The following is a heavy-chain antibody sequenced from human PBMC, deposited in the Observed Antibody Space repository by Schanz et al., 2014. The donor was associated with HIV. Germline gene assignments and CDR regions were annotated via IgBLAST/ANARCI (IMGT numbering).Heavy chain of an antibody. V-gene: IGHV1-2*02. D-gene: IGHD3-22*01. J-gene: IGHJ2*01. CDR2: INPNSGGT. CDR1: GGTFSSYG. CDR3: AMGPDYYDSSAYYRVGLWYFDL. Sequence: QVQLVQSGAEVKKPGSSVKVSCKASGGTFSSYGISWVRQATGQGLEWMGWINPNSGGTNYAQKFQGRVTMTRDTSISTAYMELRRLRYDDTAVYYCAMGPDYYDSSAYYRVGLWYFDLWGRGTLVTVSS.